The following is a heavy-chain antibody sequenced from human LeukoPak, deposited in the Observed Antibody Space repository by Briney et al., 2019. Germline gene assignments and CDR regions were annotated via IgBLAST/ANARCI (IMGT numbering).Heavy chain of an antibody. CDR3: ARNAVPGYFDY. CDR2: IFYSGST. Sequence: PETLSLTCTVSGGSISSSSYYWAWIRQPPGKGLEWIGNIFYSGSTYYNPSLKSRVTISVDTSKNQFSLKLSSVTAADTAVYYCARNAVPGYFDYWGQGTLVSVSS. CDR1: GGSISSSSYY. V-gene: IGHV4-39*01. J-gene: IGHJ4*02. D-gene: IGHD3-10*01.